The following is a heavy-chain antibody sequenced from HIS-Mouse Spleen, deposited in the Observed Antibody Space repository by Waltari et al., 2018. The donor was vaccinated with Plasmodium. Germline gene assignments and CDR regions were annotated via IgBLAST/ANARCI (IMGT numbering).Heavy chain of an antibody. CDR3: ASSWYWYFDL. Sequence: EVQLVESGGGLVQPGGSLRLSCAASGFTFSSYWMSWVRQAPGKGVEGVANIKQDGSEKYYVDSVKGRFTNSRDNAKNSLYLQMNSLRAEDTAVYYCASSWYWYFDLWGRGTLVTVSS. D-gene: IGHD6-13*01. V-gene: IGHV3-7*01. J-gene: IGHJ2*01. CDR1: GFTFSSYW. CDR2: IKQDGSEK.